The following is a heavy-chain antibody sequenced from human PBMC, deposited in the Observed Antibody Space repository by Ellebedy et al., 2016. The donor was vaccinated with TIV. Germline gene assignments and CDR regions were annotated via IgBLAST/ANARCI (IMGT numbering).Heavy chain of an antibody. D-gene: IGHD3-22*01. J-gene: IGHJ4*02. V-gene: IGHV3-23*01. CDR1: KFTVTYNY. Sequence: GESLKISCAASKFTVTYNYMNWVRQAPGKGLEWVSGISGSGGSTYYADSVKGRLTISRDNSKNTLYLQMNSLRAEDTAVYYCARGMLGDYYDSSAYYDYWGQGTLVTVSS. CDR2: ISGSGGST. CDR3: ARGMLGDYYDSSAYYDY.